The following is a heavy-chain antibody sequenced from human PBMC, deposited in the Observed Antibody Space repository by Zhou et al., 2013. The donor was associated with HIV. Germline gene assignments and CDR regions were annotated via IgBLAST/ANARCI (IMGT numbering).Heavy chain of an antibody. D-gene: IGHD1-1*01. V-gene: IGHV1-24*01. CDR2: FDPDDRET. CDR1: GYTLTDLL. CDR3: AMDRVLQQRLENTLAI. Sequence: QVHLVQSGPELRKPGASVRVSCKVSGYTLTDLLIHWVRQSPGSGPEWMGRFDPDDRETTYTQKFQGRVAMTGDISTDTAYFEATSLTSDDTAVYYCAMDRVLQQRLENTLAIWGQGTLVSVSS. J-gene: IGHJ4*03.